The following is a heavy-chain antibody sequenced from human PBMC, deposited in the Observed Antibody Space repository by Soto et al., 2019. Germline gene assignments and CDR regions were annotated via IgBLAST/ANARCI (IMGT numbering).Heavy chain of an antibody. CDR1: GFTFSSYW. CDR2: INSDGSST. J-gene: IGHJ6*02. V-gene: IGHV3-74*01. Sequence: GGFLRLSCAASGFTFSSYWMHWVRQAPGKGLVWVSRINSDGSSTSYADSVKGRFTISRDNAKNTLYLQMNSLRAEDTAVYYCAIFAPPGRGVIPKSQYYYGMDVWGQGTTVTVSS. D-gene: IGHD3-10*01. CDR3: AIFAPPGRGVIPKSQYYYGMDV.